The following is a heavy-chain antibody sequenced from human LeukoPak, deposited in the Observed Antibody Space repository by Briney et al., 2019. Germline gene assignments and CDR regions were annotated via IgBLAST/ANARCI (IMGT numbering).Heavy chain of an antibody. CDR1: GYTFTGYY. CDR2: INPNSGGT. V-gene: IGHV1-2*04. D-gene: IGHD3-22*01. Sequence: ASVKVSCKASGYTFTGYYMHWVRQAPGQGLEWMGWINPNSGGTNYAQKFQGWVTMTRDTSISTAYMELSRLRSDDTVVDYCAGEDNRCGYRFFDIWGQGTMVTVPS. J-gene: IGHJ3*02. CDR3: AGEDNRCGYRFFDI.